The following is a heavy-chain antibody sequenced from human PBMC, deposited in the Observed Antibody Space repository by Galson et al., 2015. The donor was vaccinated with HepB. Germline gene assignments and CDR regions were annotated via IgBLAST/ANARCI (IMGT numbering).Heavy chain of an antibody. CDR2: ISSSSSYI. CDR1: GFTFSSYS. CDR3: ARDGSGYSYGTRGFDY. Sequence: SLRLSCAASGFTFSSYSMNWVRQAPGKGLEWVSSISSSSSYIYYADSVKGRFTISRDNAKNSLYLQMNSLRAEDTAVYYCARDGSGYSYGTRGFDYWGQGTLVTVSS. D-gene: IGHD5-18*01. J-gene: IGHJ4*02. V-gene: IGHV3-21*01.